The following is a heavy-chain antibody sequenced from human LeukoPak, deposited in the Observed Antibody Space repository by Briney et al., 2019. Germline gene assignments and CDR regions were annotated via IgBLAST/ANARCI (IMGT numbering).Heavy chain of an antibody. Sequence: PSETLSLTCAVSGGSISSSPYYWGWIRQPPGKGLEWIGSIHYSGTTTYYSPSLKSRVTVSLDTSRNQFSLFLGSMSAADTAIYYCARSGDYFQTGFDPWGQGTLVTVAS. CDR3: ARSGDYFQTGFDP. V-gene: IGHV4-39*07. J-gene: IGHJ5*02. CDR1: GGSISSSPYY. D-gene: IGHD3-22*01. CDR2: IHYSGTTT.